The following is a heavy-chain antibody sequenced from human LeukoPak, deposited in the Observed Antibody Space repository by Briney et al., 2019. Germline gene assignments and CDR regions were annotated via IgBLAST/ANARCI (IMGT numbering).Heavy chain of an antibody. CDR3: AHKGRLGELSLYFDY. J-gene: IGHJ4*02. D-gene: IGHD3-16*02. CDR2: IYWDDDK. CDR1: GFSLSTSGVC. Sequence: ESGPTLVKPTQTLTLTCTFSGFSLSTSGVCVGWIRQPPGKALEWLALIYWDDDKRYSPSLKSRLTITKDTSKNQVVLTMTNMDPVDTATYYCAHKGRLGELSLYFDYWGQGTLVTVSS. V-gene: IGHV2-5*02.